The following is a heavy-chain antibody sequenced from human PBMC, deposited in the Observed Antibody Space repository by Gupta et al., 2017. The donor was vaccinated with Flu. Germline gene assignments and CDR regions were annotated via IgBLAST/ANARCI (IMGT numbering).Heavy chain of an antibody. CDR2: IFYTGST. Sequence: QLQLQESGPPLVKPSETLSLTCSVSGVPMTAPGYYWAWIRQPPGQGLGRIATIFYTGSTSFNPSQKSRATISVDTSKNQFSLKLASVTAADTAVYYCSRELMWFGDNKFDPWGQGTLVTVSS. D-gene: IGHD3-10*01. J-gene: IGHJ5*02. CDR3: SRELMWFGDNKFDP. V-gene: IGHV4-39*02. CDR1: GVPMTAPGYY.